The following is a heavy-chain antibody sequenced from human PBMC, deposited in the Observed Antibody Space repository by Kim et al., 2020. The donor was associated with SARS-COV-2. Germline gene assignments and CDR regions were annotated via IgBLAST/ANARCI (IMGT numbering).Heavy chain of an antibody. V-gene: IGHV4-30-4*01. CDR3: ARVLAYYGSGSPFDP. CDR1: RGSISSGDYY. J-gene: IGHJ5*02. CDR2: IYHSGRT. D-gene: IGHD3-10*01. Sequence: SETLSLTCTVSRGSISSGDYYWSWIRQPPGKGLEWIAYIYHSGRTYYNPSLKSRVTISVDTSKNQFSLKLSSVTAADTAVYFCARVLAYYGSGSPFDPWGQGTLVTVSS.